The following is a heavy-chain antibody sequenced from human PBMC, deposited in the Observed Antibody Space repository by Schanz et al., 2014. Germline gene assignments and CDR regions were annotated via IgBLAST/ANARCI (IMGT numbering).Heavy chain of an antibody. D-gene: IGHD5-12*01. Sequence: EVQLVESRGIVVRPGGSLRLSCAVSGFTVNTNYMSWVRQAPGKGLEWISSMYINSGSTQYADSVKGRFIISRDSSKNTLFLQMNSLRAEDTAVYFCARDGGRDGYNLAFDVWGQGTLVTVSS. CDR3: ARDGGRDGYNLAFDV. CDR1: GFTVNTNY. J-gene: IGHJ3*01. CDR2: MYINSGST. V-gene: IGHV3-53*01.